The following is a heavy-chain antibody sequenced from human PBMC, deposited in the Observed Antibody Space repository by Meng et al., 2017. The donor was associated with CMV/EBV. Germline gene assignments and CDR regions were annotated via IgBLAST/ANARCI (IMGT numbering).Heavy chain of an antibody. V-gene: IGHV3-74*01. J-gene: IGHJ4*02. CDR2: INSDGSST. CDR3: ARVVRGGSYLGGDYFDY. D-gene: IGHD1-26*01. CDR1: GFTFSSYW. Sequence: GESLKISCAGSGFTFSSYWMHWVRQAPGKGLVWVSRINSDGSSTSYADSVKGRFTISRDNAKNTLYLQMNSLRAEDTAVYYCARVVRGGSYLGGDYFDYWGQGTLVTVSS.